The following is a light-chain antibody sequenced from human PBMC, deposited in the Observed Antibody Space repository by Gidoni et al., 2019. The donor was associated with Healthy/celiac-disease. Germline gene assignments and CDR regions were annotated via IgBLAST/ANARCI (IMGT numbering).Light chain of an antibody. CDR3: QQYGSSPRT. CDR2: GAS. V-gene: IGKV3-20*01. J-gene: IGKJ1*01. CDR1: QSVSSSY. Sequence: EFVLTQSPATLSLSPGERATLSCRASQSVSSSYLAWYQQKPGQAPRLLIYGASSRATGIPDRFSGSGSGTDFTLTISRLEPEDFAVYYCQQYGSSPRTFGQGTKVEIK.